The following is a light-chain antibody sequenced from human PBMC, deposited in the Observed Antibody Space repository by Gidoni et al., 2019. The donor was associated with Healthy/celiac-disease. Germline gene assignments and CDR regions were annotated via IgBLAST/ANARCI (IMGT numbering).Light chain of an antibody. CDR2: QDN. CDR3: QAWDSSTEKV. Sequence: SYELPQPPSVSVSPGQTASITCSGDKLGDKYVCWYQQRPGQSPVLVIYQDNKRPSGIPERFSGSNSGNTATLTISGTQAMDEADYYCQAWDSSTEKVFGGGTKLTVL. V-gene: IGLV3-1*01. CDR1: KLGDKY. J-gene: IGLJ2*01.